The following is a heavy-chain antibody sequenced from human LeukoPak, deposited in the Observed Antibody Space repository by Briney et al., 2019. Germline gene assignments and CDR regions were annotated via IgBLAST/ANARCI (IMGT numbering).Heavy chain of an antibody. CDR2: IYSSGST. V-gene: IGHV4-59*01. CDR1: GGSISSYD. CDR3: ARGRTYDFWSGYLFDY. J-gene: IGHJ4*02. Sequence: PSETLSLTCTVSGGSISSYDWSWIRQPPGKGLEWIGYIYSSGSTNYNPSLKSRVTISVDTAKNQFSLKLSSVTAADTAVYYCARGRTYDFWSGYLFDYWGQGALVTVSS. D-gene: IGHD3-3*01.